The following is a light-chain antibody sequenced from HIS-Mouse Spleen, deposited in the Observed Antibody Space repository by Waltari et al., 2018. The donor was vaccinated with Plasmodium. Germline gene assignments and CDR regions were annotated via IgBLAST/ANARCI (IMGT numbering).Light chain of an antibody. CDR3: QSADSSGTYQV. CDR1: AWPKPY. Sequence: SYELPQPPSVSVSPVQTARITSSGDAWPKPYAYWYQQKPVQAPVLVIYKDRERPSGIPERFSGSSSGTTVTLTISGVQAEDEADYYCQSADSSGTYQVFGGGTKLTVL. V-gene: IGLV3-25*03. CDR2: KDR. J-gene: IGLJ2*01.